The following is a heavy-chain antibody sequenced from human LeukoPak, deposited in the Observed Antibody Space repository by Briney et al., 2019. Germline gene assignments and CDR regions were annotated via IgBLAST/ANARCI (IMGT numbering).Heavy chain of an antibody. V-gene: IGHV4-4*07. CDR2: IYSDGGT. CDR1: GGSISSYY. Sequence: PSETLSLTCTVSGGSISSYYWSWIRQAAGKGLDYIGRIYSDGGTNFNPSLKSRVTMSVDTSKNQFSLKLSSVTAADTAVYYCARDRYYYDSSGYPLDYWGQGTLVTVSS. J-gene: IGHJ4*02. CDR3: ARDRYYYDSSGYPLDY. D-gene: IGHD3-22*01.